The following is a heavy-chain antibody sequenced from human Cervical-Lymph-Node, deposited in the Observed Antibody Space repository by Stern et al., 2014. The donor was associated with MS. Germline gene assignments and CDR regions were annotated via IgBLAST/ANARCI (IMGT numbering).Heavy chain of an antibody. D-gene: IGHD1-26*01. CDR3: ARHRVGAAGWFDP. J-gene: IGHJ5*02. Sequence: VQLVESGPGLVKPSETLSLTCTVSGGSISSSSYYWGWIRQPPGKGLEWIGSIYYSGSTYYNPSLKRRVTLSVGTSKNPFYLKLSSVTAADTAVYYCARHRVGAAGWFDPWGQGTLVTVSS. V-gene: IGHV4-39*01. CDR1: GGSISSSSYY. CDR2: IYYSGST.